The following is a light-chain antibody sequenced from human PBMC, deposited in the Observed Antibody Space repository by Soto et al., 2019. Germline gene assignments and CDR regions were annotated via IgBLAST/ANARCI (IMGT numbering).Light chain of an antibody. CDR1: SSDVGGYNY. CDR2: EVN. V-gene: IGLV2-8*01. CDR3: SSYAGSSNV. J-gene: IGLJ1*01. Sequence: QSALRHPPSASWSPGHSVSISCTGTSSDVGGYNYVSWYQQHPGKAPKLMIYEVNKRPSGVPDRFSGSKSGNTASLTVSGLQAEDEADYYCSSYAGSSNVFGTGTKVTVL.